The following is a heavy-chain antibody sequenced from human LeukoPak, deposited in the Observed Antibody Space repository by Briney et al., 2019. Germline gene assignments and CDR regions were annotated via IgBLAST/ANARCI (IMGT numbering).Heavy chain of an antibody. CDR1: GGSISSSSYY. J-gene: IGHJ4*02. Sequence: SETLSLTCTVSGGSISSSSYYWGWIRQPPGKGLEWIGSIYYSGSTYYNPSLKSRVTISVDTSKNQFSLKLSSVTAADTAVYYCARGPTYQPIDYWGQGTLVTVSS. V-gene: IGHV4-39*01. CDR2: IYYSGST. D-gene: IGHD2-2*01. CDR3: ARGPTYQPIDY.